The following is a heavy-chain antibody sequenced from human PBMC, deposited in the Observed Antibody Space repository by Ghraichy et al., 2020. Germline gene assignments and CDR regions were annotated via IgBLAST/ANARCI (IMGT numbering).Heavy chain of an antibody. D-gene: IGHD6-19*01. CDR1: GFTFSSYS. CDR3: ARRPSSYTSGWDFDS. V-gene: IGHV3-48*02. J-gene: IGHJ4*02. Sequence: GGSLRLSCVASGFTFSSYSMNWVRQAPGKGLEWVSYISVSGGSIYYADSVKGRFTISRDNAKNSLSLQMNSLRDDDTAVYYCARRPSSYTSGWDFDSWGQGTLVTVSS. CDR2: ISVSGGSI.